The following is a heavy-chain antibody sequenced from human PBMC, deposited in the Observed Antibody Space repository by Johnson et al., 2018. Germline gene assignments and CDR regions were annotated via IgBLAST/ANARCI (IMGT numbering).Heavy chain of an antibody. CDR3: AGGGMSHFAD. CDR2: KKEDGTVT. Sequence: EVQLVESGGGLVQPGGSLRLSCAASGSGSGSIFSTNTMSWVRQAPGKGLELVARKKEDGTVTDYVDSVKGRFTISRDNAKNSLYLQMNPLGVEDTAVYYCAGGGMSHFADWGRGTLVTVS. V-gene: IGHV3-7*04. CDR1: GSGSGSIFSTNT. D-gene: IGHD6-13*01. J-gene: IGHJ4*02.